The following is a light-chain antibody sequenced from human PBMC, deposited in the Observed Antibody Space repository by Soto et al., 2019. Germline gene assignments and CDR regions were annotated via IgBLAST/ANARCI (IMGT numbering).Light chain of an antibody. J-gene: IGKJ1*01. CDR1: QSVFYSSNNKNN. V-gene: IGKV4-1*01. CDR3: QQSYEIPPT. Sequence: DIVMTQSPDSLAVSLGERATINCKSSQSVFYSSNNKNNVVWYQQKPGQPPKLLIYWASTRESGVPDRFSGSGAGPDFTLTISSLQAEDVAVYYCQQSYEIPPTFGQGTQVEIK. CDR2: WAS.